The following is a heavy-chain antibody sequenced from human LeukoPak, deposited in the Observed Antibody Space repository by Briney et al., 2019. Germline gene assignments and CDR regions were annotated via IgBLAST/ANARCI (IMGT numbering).Heavy chain of an antibody. Sequence: PGGSLRLSCAASGFTFSSYWMSWVRQAPGKGLEWVANIKPDGSEKFYVDSVKGRFTISRDNAHNSVSLHMNSLRVEDTAVYYCARDRGYSYGLLGEFDYWGQGTLVTVSS. V-gene: IGHV3-7*01. CDR3: ARDRGYSYGLLGEFDY. CDR2: IKPDGSEK. CDR1: GFTFSSYW. D-gene: IGHD5-18*01. J-gene: IGHJ4*02.